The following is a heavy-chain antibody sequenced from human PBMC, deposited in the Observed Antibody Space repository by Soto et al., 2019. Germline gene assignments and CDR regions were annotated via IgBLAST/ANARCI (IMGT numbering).Heavy chain of an antibody. CDR1: GYTFTGYY. J-gene: IGHJ5*02. D-gene: IGHD3-9*01. CDR2: INPNSGGT. Sequence: VASVKVSCKASGYTFTGYYMHWVRQAPGQGLEWMGWINPNSGGTNYAQKFQGRVTMTRDTSISTAYMELSRLRSDDTAVYYCARDTADYDILTGYYNWFDPWGQGTLVTVSS. CDR3: ARDTADYDILTGYYNWFDP. V-gene: IGHV1-2*02.